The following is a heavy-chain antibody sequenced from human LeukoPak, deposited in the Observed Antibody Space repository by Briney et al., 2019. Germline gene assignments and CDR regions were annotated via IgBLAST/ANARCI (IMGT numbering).Heavy chain of an antibody. D-gene: IGHD2-2*01. V-gene: IGHV4-39*07. CDR2: IYYSGST. Sequence: PSETLSLTCTVSGGSIGSSRYYWGWIRQPPGKGLEWIGSIYYSGSTYHNPSLKSRVTISVDTSKNQFSLKLSSVTAADTAVYYCARDWCSGTSCPTGFDPWGQGTLVTVSS. J-gene: IGHJ5*02. CDR1: GGSIGSSRYY. CDR3: ARDWCSGTSCPTGFDP.